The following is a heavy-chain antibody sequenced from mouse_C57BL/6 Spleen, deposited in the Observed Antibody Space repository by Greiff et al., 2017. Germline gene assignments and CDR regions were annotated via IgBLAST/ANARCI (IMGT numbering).Heavy chain of an antibody. D-gene: IGHD1-1*01. CDR3: ARGTTVVEDY. CDR1: GYTFTSYW. Sequence: QVHVKQPGAELVKPGASVKLSCKASGYTFTSYWMHWVKQRPGQGLEWIGMIHPNSGSTNYNEKFKSKATLTVDKSSSTAYMQLSSLTSEDSAVYYCARGTTVVEDYWGQGTTLTVSS. V-gene: IGHV1-64*01. J-gene: IGHJ2*01. CDR2: IHPNSGST.